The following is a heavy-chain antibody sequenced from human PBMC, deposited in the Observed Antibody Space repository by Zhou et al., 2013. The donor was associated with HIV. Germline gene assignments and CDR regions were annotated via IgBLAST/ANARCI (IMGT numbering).Heavy chain of an antibody. J-gene: IGHJ6*03. CDR2: IIPIFGTA. D-gene: IGHD3-10*01. Sequence: QVQLVQSGAQMKKPGSSAKVSCKASGGSFSRHAITWVRQARGQGLEWMGGIIPIFGTATYAQKFQGRVTITTDESTTTAYMELNRLTSEDTAVYYCARQGVDSGSGRLYYMDVWGKGTKVTVSS. CDR1: GGSFSRHA. CDR3: ARQGVDSGSGRLYYMDV. V-gene: IGHV1-69*05.